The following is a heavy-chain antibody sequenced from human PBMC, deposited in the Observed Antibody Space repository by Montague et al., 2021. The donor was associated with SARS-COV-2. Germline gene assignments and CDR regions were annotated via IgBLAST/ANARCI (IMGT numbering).Heavy chain of an antibody. CDR1: GGSFSGYY. CDR2: INHSGST. V-gene: IGHV4-34*01. Sequence: SETLSLTYAVYGGSFSGYYWSWIRQPPGKGLEWIGEINHSGSTNYNPSLKSRVTISVDTSKNQFSLKLSSVTAADTAVYYCARGSRQWPVRPPHYYYFDYWGQGTLVTVSS. CDR3: ARGSRQWPVRPPHYYYFDY. D-gene: IGHD6-19*01. J-gene: IGHJ4*02.